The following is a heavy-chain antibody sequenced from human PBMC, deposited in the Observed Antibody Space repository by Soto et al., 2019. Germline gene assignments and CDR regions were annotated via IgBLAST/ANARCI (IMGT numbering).Heavy chain of an antibody. J-gene: IGHJ5*02. V-gene: IGHV3-30-3*01. Sequence: PGGSLRLSCAASGFTFSTYFMHWGRQAPGKGLEWMAVTSYDGSNAYYADSVNGRFTISRDNSKNTLYLQMNSLRVEDTAVYYCARDFGGYGGPSRRFDPWGQGALVTVSS. CDR2: TSYDGSNA. CDR3: ARDFGGYGGPSRRFDP. D-gene: IGHD3-16*01. CDR1: GFTFSTYF.